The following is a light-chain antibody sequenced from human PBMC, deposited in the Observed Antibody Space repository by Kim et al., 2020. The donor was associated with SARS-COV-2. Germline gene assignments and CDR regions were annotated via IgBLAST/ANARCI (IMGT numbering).Light chain of an antibody. CDR2: KAS. V-gene: IGKV1-5*03. CDR3: QQYNNYHT. Sequence: DIQMTQSPSTLSASVGDRVTITCRASQSISSWLAWYQQKPGKAPNLLIYKASSLQSGVPSRFSGSGSGTEFTLTITSLQPDDFATYYCQQYNNYHTFGQGTKLEIK. CDR1: QSISSW. J-gene: IGKJ2*01.